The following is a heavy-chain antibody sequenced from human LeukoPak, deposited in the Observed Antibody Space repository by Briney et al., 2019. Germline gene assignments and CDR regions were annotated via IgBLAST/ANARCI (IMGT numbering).Heavy chain of an antibody. J-gene: IGHJ4*02. CDR3: ARDGHRAVAGTGGFDY. CDR2: INAGNGNT. Sequence: ASVKVSCKASGYTFTSYAMHWVRQAPGQRLEWMGWINAGNGNTKYSQKFQGRVTMTTDTSTSTAYMELRSLRSDDTAVYYCARDGHRAVAGTGGFDYWGQGTLVTVSS. D-gene: IGHD6-19*01. CDR1: GYTFTSYA. V-gene: IGHV1-3*01.